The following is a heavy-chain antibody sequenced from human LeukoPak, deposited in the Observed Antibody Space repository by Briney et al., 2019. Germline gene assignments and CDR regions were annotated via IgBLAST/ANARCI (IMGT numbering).Heavy chain of an antibody. J-gene: IGHJ6*04. CDR2: IIPIFGTA. CDR3: ARRMGYCSGGSCYLNYYYSYGMDV. Sequence: ASVMVSCKASGGTFSSYAISWVRQAPGQGLEWMGGIIPIFGTANYAQKFQGRVTITADKSTSTAYMELSSLRSEDTAVYYCARRMGYCSGGSCYLNYYYSYGMDVWGKGTTVTVSS. V-gene: IGHV1-69*06. CDR1: GGTFSSYA. D-gene: IGHD2-15*01.